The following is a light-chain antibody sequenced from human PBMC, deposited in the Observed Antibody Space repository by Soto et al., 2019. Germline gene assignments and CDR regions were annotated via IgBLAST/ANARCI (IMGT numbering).Light chain of an antibody. Sequence: DIHITQSPASLSASPGDRVTLTCGASQSISSYLNWYQQKPGKAPKLLIYAASSWQSGVPSRFSGSGSRTDFTLTITHLQSEDFATYYCQHYINCPSTFGQGTRLDIK. J-gene: IGKJ5*01. CDR2: AAS. CDR3: QHYINCPST. V-gene: IGKV1-39*01. CDR1: QSISSY.